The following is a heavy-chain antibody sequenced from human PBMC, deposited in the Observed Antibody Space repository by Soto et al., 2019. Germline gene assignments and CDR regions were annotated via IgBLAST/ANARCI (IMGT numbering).Heavy chain of an antibody. CDR1: GFTFSSYG. CDR2: LSYDGSKK. Sequence: QVQLVESGGGAGQPGRSLRLSCAASGFTFSSYGMYWVRQAPGKGLEWVAVLSYDGSKKYYADSVKGRFAISRANSKNPLYLQMYCLVAEDTAVYYCAKDRIYYNDSSELDYWGRGTLVTVSS. D-gene: IGHD3-22*01. CDR3: AKDRIYYNDSSELDY. V-gene: IGHV3-30*18. J-gene: IGHJ4*02.